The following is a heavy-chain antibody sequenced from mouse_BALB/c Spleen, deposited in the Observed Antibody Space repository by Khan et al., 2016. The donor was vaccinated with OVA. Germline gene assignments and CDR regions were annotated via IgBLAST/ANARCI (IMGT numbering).Heavy chain of an antibody. D-gene: IGHD3-2*02. V-gene: IGHV1S135*01. J-gene: IGHJ4*01. Sequence: VQLKESGPELMKPGTSMKISCTASGYSFTNYYIHWVKQSHGKSLEWIGYIDPFNGGTGYNQRFKGKATLTLDKSSSTAFMHFSSLTSEDAAVYYCARGGLRLHAYAMDYWGQGTSVTVSS. CDR2: IDPFNGGT. CDR3: ARGGLRLHAYAMDY. CDR1: GYSFTNYY.